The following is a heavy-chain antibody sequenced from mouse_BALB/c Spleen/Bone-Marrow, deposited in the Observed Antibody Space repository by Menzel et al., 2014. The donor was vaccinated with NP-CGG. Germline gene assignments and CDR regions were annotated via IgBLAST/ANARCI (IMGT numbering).Heavy chain of an antibody. V-gene: IGHV4-1*02. CDR3: TRLTYYGLTDY. CDR2: INPESSTI. D-gene: IGHD1-2*01. CDR1: GFDFSRYW. J-gene: IGHJ2*01. Sequence: EVKVIESGGGLVQPGGSLKLSCTASGFDFSRYWMSWVRQAPGKGLQWIGEINPESSTINYTPSLKDKFIISRVNAKNTLYLQMSKVRSEDTALYYCTRLTYYGLTDYWGQGTTLTVSS.